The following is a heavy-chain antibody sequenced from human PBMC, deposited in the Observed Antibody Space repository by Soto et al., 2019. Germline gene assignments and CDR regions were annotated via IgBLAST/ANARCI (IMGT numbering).Heavy chain of an antibody. V-gene: IGHV3-74*01. D-gene: IGHD6-13*01. CDR3: AREGIAAAGTGGFDY. CDR1: GFTFRSYW. Sequence: PGGSLRLSCAASGFTFRSYWMHWVRQAPGKGLVWVSHINGDGISTSYADSVKGRFTISRDNAKNTLYLQMNSLRAEDTAVYYCAREGIAAAGTGGFDYWGQGTLFTVSS. J-gene: IGHJ4*02. CDR2: INGDGIST.